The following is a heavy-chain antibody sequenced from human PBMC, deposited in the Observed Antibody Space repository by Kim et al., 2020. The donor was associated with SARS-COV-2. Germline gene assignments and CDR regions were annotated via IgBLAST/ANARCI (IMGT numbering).Heavy chain of an antibody. Sequence: SETLSLTCAVYGGSFSGYYWSWIRQPPGKGLEWIGEINHSGSTNYNPSLKSRVTISVDTSKNQFSLKLSSVTAADTAVYYCVAQRYCSSTSCYTGYYYYYMDVWGKGTTVTVSS. D-gene: IGHD2-2*02. CDR3: VAQRYCSSTSCYTGYYYYYMDV. CDR2: INHSGST. CDR1: GGSFSGYY. J-gene: IGHJ6*03. V-gene: IGHV4-34*01.